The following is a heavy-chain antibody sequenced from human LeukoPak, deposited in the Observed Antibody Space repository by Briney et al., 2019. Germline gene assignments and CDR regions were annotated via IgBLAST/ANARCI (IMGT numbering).Heavy chain of an antibody. CDR1: GGTFSSYA. CDR3: ARLQLRNYYYYGMDV. D-gene: IGHD4-23*01. CDR2: IIPIFGTA. V-gene: IGHV1-69*13. Sequence: ASVKVSCKASGGTFSSYAISWVRQAPGQGLEWMGWIIPIFGTANYAQKFQGRVTITADESTSTAYMELSSLRSEDTAVYYCARLQLRNYYYYGMDVWGQGTTVTVSS. J-gene: IGHJ6*01.